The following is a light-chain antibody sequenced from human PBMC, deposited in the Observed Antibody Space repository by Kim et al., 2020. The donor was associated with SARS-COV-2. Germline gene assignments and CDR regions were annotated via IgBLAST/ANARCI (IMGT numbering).Light chain of an antibody. CDR3: QQSYSTPPT. V-gene: IGKV1-39*01. CDR2: AAS. CDR1: QSISSY. J-gene: IGKJ1*01. Sequence: ASVGDRVTITCRASQSISSYLNWYQQKPGKAPRLLIYAASSLQSGVPSRFSGSGSGTDFTLTISSLQPADFATYYCQQSYSTPPTFGQGTKVDIK.